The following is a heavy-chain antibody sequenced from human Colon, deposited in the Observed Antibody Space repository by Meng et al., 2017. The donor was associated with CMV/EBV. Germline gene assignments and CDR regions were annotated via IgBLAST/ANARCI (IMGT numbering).Heavy chain of an antibody. CDR2: INSDGSST. CDR1: GITLSSYW. J-gene: IGHJ5*02. V-gene: IGHV3-74*01. Sequence: RLSCAACGITLSSYWMHWVRQEPGKGLVWVSRINSDGSSTSYADSVKGRFTISRDNAKNTLYLQMNSLRAEDTAVYYCARGKDWFDPWGQGTLVTVSS. CDR3: ARGKDWFDP.